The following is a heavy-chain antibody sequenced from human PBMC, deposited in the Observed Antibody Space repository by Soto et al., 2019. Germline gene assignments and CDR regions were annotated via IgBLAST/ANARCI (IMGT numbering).Heavy chain of an antibody. CDR2: INYRGPT. CDR1: GGSISSGTYY. D-gene: IGHD6-13*01. CDR3: ARGAPGAAPY. J-gene: IGHJ4*02. Sequence: QVQLQESGPGLVKPSQTLSLTCTVSGGSISSGTYYWNWIRQLPGKGLEWLGYINYRGPTFYNPSLKSRVIISAGTSENQFSLRLSSVTAADSAMYYCARGAPGAAPYWGQGTLVTVSS. V-gene: IGHV4-31*03.